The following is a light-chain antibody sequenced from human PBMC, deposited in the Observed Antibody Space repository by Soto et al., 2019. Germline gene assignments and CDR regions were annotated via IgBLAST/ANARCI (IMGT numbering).Light chain of an antibody. V-gene: IGLV1-47*01. CDR3: GTWDDSQTTLM. CDR2: KDD. CDR1: TANIGSNY. J-gene: IGLJ3*02. Sequence: QSVLTQPPSAYGTPGQRVTISCSGSTANIGSNYVNWYQELPEAGPKLLIDKDDKRPSGVPDRFSASKSASSASLAISGLRSDDEATDFCGTWDDSQTTLMFGGGTKLTVL.